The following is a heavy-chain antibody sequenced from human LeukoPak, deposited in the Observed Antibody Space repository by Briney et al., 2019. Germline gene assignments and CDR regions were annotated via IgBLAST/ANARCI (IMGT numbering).Heavy chain of an antibody. CDR1: GFTFSTFG. J-gene: IGHJ4*02. CDR3: ARSGGRGWYPADY. D-gene: IGHD6-19*01. CDR2: IWYDGSNK. V-gene: IGHV3-33*01. Sequence: GGSLRLSCAASGFTFSTFGMQWVRQAQGTGLKLVAVIWYDGSNKYYADSVKGRFTISRDNSKNTLYLQMDSLRAEDTAVYYCARSGGRGWYPADYWGQGALVTVSS.